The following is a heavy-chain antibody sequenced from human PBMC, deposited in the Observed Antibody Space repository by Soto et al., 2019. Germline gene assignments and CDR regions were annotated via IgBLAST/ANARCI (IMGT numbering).Heavy chain of an antibody. CDR3: VRGGGVGVAGSAAFDM. Sequence: QLHLVQSGAVVKKPGASVTVSCSASGYPVTAYYMHWVRQAPGRGLVWMGGINPATGAAKYTQTFQGRGTMTRDTSTSAAFMEPIGLTSEDPAVFYCVRGGGVGVAGSAAFDMWGQGTLVTVSS. V-gene: IGHV1-2*02. CDR2: INPATGAA. D-gene: IGHD3-3*01. J-gene: IGHJ3*02. CDR1: GYPVTAYY.